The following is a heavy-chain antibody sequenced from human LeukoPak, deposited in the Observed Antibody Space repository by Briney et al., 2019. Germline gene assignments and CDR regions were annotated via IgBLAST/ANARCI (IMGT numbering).Heavy chain of an antibody. V-gene: IGHV4-39*01. D-gene: IGHD2-2*01. Sequence: SETLSLTCTVSGGSISSSSYYWGWIRQPPGKGLEWIGSIYYSGSTYYNPSLKSRVTISVDTSKNQFSLKLSSVTAADTAVYYCARREYQLRDAFDIWGQGTMVTVSS. J-gene: IGHJ3*02. CDR3: ARREYQLRDAFDI. CDR2: IYYSGST. CDR1: GGSISSSSYY.